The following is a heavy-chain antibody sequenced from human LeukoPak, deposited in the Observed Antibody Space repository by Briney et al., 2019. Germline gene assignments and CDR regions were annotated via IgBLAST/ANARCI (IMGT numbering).Heavy chain of an antibody. Sequence: PGGSLRLSCTASGFTFNNYAMSWVRQAPGKGLEWVSTIGGSGGSTSYADSVKGRITISRDNSKNTLYLQMNSLRADDTAVYYCAKGEELGYCSSTYCVDAFDIWGQGTMVTVSS. CDR1: GFTFNNYA. CDR2: IGGSGGST. CDR3: AKGEELGYCSSTYCVDAFDI. J-gene: IGHJ3*02. D-gene: IGHD2-2*01. V-gene: IGHV3-23*01.